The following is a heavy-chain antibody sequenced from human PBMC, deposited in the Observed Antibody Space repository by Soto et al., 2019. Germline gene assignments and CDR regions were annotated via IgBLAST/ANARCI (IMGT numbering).Heavy chain of an antibody. D-gene: IGHD6-19*01. CDR2: INAGNGNT. CDR1: GYTFTSYA. Sequence: ASVKVSCKASGYTFTSYAMHWVRQAPGQRLEWMGWINAGNGNTKYSQKFQGRVTITRDTSASTAYMELSSLRSEDTAVYYCARAGQWLRYYYFDYSGQGTMVTVYS. V-gene: IGHV1-3*01. J-gene: IGHJ4*02. CDR3: ARAGQWLRYYYFDY.